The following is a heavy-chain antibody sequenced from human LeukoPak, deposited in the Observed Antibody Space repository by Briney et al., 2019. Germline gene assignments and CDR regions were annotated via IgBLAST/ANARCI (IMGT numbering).Heavy chain of an antibody. D-gene: IGHD2-15*01. Sequence: GGSLRLSCAASGFTFSSYSMNWVRQAPGKGLEWVSSISSSSYIYYADAVKGRFTISRDNAKNSLYLQMNSLRAEDTAVYYCAKDLNRYCSGGSCYWDYWGQGTLVTVSS. CDR2: ISSSSYI. J-gene: IGHJ4*02. CDR3: AKDLNRYCSGGSCYWDY. CDR1: GFTFSSYS. V-gene: IGHV3-21*01.